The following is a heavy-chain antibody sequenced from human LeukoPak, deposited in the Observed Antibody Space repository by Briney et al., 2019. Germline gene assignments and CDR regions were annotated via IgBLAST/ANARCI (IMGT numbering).Heavy chain of an antibody. V-gene: IGHV3-48*03. D-gene: IGHD6-13*01. CDR2: IGSSGSTI. Sequence: GGSLRLSCAASGFTFSSYEMNWVRQAPGKGLEWVSYIGSSGSTIYYADSVKGRFTISRDNAKNSLYLQMNSLRAEDTAVYYCGTLSAEPQQLAYYYYGMDVWGQGTTVTVSS. CDR1: GFTFSSYE. J-gene: IGHJ6*02. CDR3: GTLSAEPQQLAYYYYGMDV.